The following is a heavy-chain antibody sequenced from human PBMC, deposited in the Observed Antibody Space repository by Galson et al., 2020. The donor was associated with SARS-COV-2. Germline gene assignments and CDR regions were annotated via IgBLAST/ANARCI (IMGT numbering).Heavy chain of an antibody. CDR2: IFPGDSDT. Sequence: GESLKISCKGSGYSFIDYWIGWVRQMPGKGLEWMGIIFPGDSDTRYSPSFQGQVTISVDKSISTAYLQWSSLKASDTAMYYCVRQSSGRTTTPFEYWGQGSLVTVSS. D-gene: IGHD3-22*01. J-gene: IGHJ4*02. CDR3: VRQSSGRTTTPFEY. V-gene: IGHV5-51*01. CDR1: GYSFIDYW.